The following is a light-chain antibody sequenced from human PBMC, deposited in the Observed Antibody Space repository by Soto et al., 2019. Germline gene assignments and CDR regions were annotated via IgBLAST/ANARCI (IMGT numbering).Light chain of an antibody. J-gene: IGKJ1*01. V-gene: IGKV1-5*01. CDR1: QSIGNR. CDR3: QQYNIYPCT. Sequence: DIQMTQSPSTLSASVGDRVTMTCRASQSIGNRLAWYQQRPGKAPKYLIYDASTLDSGAPSRFSGSGSGTEFTLSISSLQPDDFATYYCQQYNIYPCTFGQGTKVDI. CDR2: DAS.